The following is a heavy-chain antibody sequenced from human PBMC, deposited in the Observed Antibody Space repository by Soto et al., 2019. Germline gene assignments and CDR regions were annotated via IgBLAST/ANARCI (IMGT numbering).Heavy chain of an antibody. V-gene: IGHV3-7*01. Sequence: EVQLVESGGGLVQPGGSLRLSCAASGFTFSTYWMSWVRRTPGKGLEWVANIKQDGTEKYYVDSVWGRLTGSRDNAKSSLYLQMNSLRVEDTAVYYCTASPHRDSERVFVWGQGTAVTVS. CDR3: TASPHRDSERVFV. CDR2: IKQDGTEK. D-gene: IGHD1-26*01. CDR1: GFTFSTYW. J-gene: IGHJ6*02.